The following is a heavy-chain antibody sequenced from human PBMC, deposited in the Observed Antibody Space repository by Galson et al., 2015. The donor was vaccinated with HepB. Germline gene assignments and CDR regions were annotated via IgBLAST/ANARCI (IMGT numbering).Heavy chain of an antibody. CDR1: GFTFDDYA. CDR3: ASPSIYYYGMDV. D-gene: IGHD3-3*01. CDR2: ISWNSGSI. Sequence: SLRLSCAASGFTFDDYAMHWVRQAPGKGLEWVSGISWNSGSIGYADSVKGRFTISRDNAKNSLYLQMNSLRAEDTALYYCASPSIYYYGMDVWGQGTTVTVSS. V-gene: IGHV3-9*01. J-gene: IGHJ6*02.